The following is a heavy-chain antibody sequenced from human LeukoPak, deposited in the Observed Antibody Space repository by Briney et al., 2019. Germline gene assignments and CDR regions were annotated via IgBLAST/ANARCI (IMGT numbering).Heavy chain of an antibody. Sequence: SETLSLTCAVSGGSPSRPDHCWAWIRQPPGKGPEWTVSICYGGTTYYNPSLKSRVTISVDTSTNKFSLKLSSVTAADTAVYYCAHTNHYYFDWGQGTLVTVSS. CDR2: ICYGGTT. CDR1: GGSPSRPDHC. J-gene: IGHJ4*02. D-gene: IGHD2/OR15-2a*01. CDR3: AHTNHYYFD. V-gene: IGHV4-39*01.